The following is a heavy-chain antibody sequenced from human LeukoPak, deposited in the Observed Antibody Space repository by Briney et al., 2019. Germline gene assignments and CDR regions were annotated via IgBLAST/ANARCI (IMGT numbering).Heavy chain of an antibody. CDR2: ISWDSRNI. CDR3: ARGNRDTSGLYYYYGMDV. CDR1: GFTFDVYA. J-gene: IGHJ6*02. D-gene: IGHD6-19*01. Sequence: PGGSLRLSCAASGFTFDVYAMFWVRQAPGEGLEWVSGISWDSRNIGYAASVKGRFTVSRDNGKNSLYLQINSLRVEDTALYYCARGNRDTSGLYYYYGMDVWGQGTTVSVSS. V-gene: IGHV3-9*01.